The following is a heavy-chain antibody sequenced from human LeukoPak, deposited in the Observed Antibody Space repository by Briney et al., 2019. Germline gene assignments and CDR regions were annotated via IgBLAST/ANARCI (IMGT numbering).Heavy chain of an antibody. J-gene: IGHJ4*02. V-gene: IGHV3-23*01. Sequence: GGSLRLSCAASGFTFSSYAMSWVRQAPGKGLEWVSPISGGGGSTYYADSVKGRFTISRENSKNTLYLQMNSLRGEDTAVYYCAKDFRTGSYDWGQGTLVSVSS. CDR1: GFTFSSYA. CDR3: AKDFRTGSYD. CDR2: ISGGGGST. D-gene: IGHD1-26*01.